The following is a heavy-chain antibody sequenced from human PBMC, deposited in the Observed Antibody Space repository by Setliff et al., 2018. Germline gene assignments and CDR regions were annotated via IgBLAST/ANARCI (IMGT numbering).Heavy chain of an antibody. CDR2: ISSSGSTT. V-gene: IGHV3-11*01. J-gene: IGHJ4*02. D-gene: IGHD3-22*01. CDR1: GLTFTNYY. CDR3: AKDRSRDYDDSSGYDH. Sequence: PGGSLRLSCAASGLTFTNYYMNWVRQAPGKGLEWVSYISSSGSTTLYADSVRGRFSISRDNIKNSLYLQMNSLRAEDTALYYCAKDRSRDYDDSSGYDHWGQGTLVTVSS.